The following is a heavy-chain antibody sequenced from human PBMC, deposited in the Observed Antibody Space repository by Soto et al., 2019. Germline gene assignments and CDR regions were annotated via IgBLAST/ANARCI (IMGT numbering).Heavy chain of an antibody. J-gene: IGHJ4*02. D-gene: IGHD1-1*01. Sequence: GGSLRLCCAVSGFTFSNYGIHWVRQAPGKGLEWVAVIWYDGFNKYYADSVKGRFTISRDASKNTLYLQINSLRVEDTAIYYCARVPFGTTRDFDFWGQGTLVTVSS. CDR3: ARVPFGTTRDFDF. CDR2: IWYDGFNK. V-gene: IGHV3-33*01. CDR1: GFTFSNYG.